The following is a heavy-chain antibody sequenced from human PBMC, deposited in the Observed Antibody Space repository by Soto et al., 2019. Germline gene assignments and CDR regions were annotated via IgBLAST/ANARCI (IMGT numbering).Heavy chain of an antibody. D-gene: IGHD2-21*02. V-gene: IGHV1-24*01. CDR2: FDPEDGET. CDR1: GYTLTELS. CDR3: ATGRYHVVTARTPQFDY. J-gene: IGHJ4*02. Sequence: ASVKVSCKVSGYTLTELSMHWVRQAPGKGLEWMGGFDPEDGETIYAQKFQGRVTMTEDTSTDTAYMELSSLRSEDTAVYYCATGRYHVVTARTPQFDYWGQGTLVTVSS.